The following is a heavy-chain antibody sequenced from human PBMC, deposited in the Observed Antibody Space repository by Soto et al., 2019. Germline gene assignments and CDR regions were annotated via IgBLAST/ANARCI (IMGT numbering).Heavy chain of an antibody. J-gene: IGHJ4*02. Sequence: SETLSLTCPFAGFSISSYYWSWIRQPPGKGLEWIGYIYYSGSTNYNPSLKSRVTISVDTSKNQFSLKLSSVTAADTAVYYCARHVRGGYGSFDYWGQGTLVTVSS. CDR2: IYYSGST. CDR1: GFSISSYY. V-gene: IGHV4-59*08. D-gene: IGHD3-10*02. CDR3: ARHVRGGYGSFDY.